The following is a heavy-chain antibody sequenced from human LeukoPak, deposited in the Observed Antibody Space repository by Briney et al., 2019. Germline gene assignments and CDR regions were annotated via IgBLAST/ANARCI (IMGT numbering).Heavy chain of an antibody. Sequence: LGGSLRLSCTASGFTFGDYAMSWFRQAPGKGLEWVAVIWYDGSNKYYADSVKGRFTISRDNFKNTLYLQMNSLRAEDTAVYYCARDGDPIVVVPAASGFDYWGQGTLVTVSS. D-gene: IGHD2-2*01. CDR1: GFTFGDYA. CDR3: ARDGDPIVVVPAASGFDY. J-gene: IGHJ4*02. CDR2: IWYDGSNK. V-gene: IGHV3-33*01.